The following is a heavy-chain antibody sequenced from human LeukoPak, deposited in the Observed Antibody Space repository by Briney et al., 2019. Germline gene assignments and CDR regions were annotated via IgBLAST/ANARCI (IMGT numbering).Heavy chain of an antibody. CDR2: INHSGST. Sequence: SETLSLTCAVYGGSFSGYYWSWIRQPPGKGLEWIGEINHSGSTNYNPSLKSRVTISVDRSKNQFSLKLSSVTAADTAVYYCARTGVSSSEVGFDYWGQGTLVTVSS. CDR3: ARTGVSSSEVGFDY. CDR1: GGSFSGYY. J-gene: IGHJ4*02. V-gene: IGHV4-34*01. D-gene: IGHD6-6*01.